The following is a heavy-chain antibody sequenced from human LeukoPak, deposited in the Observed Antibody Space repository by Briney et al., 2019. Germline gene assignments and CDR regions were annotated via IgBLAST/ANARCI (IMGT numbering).Heavy chain of an antibody. D-gene: IGHD6-19*01. V-gene: IGHV3-30-3*01. Sequence: GGSLRLSCAASEFTFSSYAMHWVRQAPGKGLEWVAAISLDGNNEYYADSVKGRFTISRDNAKKSLYLVMNSLRAEDTAVYYCAREGRSSGWYYFDYWGQGTLVTVSS. CDR2: ISLDGNNE. CDR1: EFTFSSYA. CDR3: AREGRSSGWYYFDY. J-gene: IGHJ4*02.